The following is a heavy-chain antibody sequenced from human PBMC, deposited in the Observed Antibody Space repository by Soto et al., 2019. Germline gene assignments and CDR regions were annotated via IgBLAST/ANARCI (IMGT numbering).Heavy chain of an antibody. Sequence: EVQLVESGGGLVQPGGSLRLSCAASGFTFSNYWMSWVRQAPGKGLEWVANIKQDGSEKYYVDSVKGRFTISRDKAKNSLYLQMKSLRAEDTAVYYCARQRWLQLRYFDYWGQGTLVTVSS. CDR3: ARQRWLQLRYFDY. J-gene: IGHJ4*02. D-gene: IGHD5-12*01. V-gene: IGHV3-7*03. CDR2: IKQDGSEK. CDR1: GFTFSNYW.